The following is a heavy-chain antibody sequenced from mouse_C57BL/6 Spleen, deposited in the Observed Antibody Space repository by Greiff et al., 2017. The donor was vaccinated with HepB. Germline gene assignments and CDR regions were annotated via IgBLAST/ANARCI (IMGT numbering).Heavy chain of an antibody. CDR2: INPNNGGT. CDR1: GYTFTDYY. V-gene: IGHV1-26*01. CDR3: ARRGQLYYGSSYLDV. J-gene: IGHJ1*03. D-gene: IGHD1-1*01. Sequence: EVQLQQSGPELVKPGASVKISCKASGYTFTDYYMNWVKQSHGKSLAWIGDINPNNGGTSYNQKFKGKATLTVEKSSSTVYLELSRLTSDDSAVYYCARRGQLYYGSSYLDVWGTGTTVTVSS.